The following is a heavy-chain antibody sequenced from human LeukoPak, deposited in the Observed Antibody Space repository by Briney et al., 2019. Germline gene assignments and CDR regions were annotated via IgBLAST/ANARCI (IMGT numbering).Heavy chain of an antibody. J-gene: IGHJ4*02. CDR3: ARDYCSGPKCYFIDY. CDR2: ITSSSTV. CDR1: GFTFSNYS. V-gene: IGHV3-48*04. D-gene: IGHD2-15*01. Sequence: GGSLRLSCAASGFTFSNYSMNWVRQAPGKGLEWVSYITSSSTVYYAGSVKGRFTISRDNAKNSLFLQMNSLRAEDTAVYYCARDYCSGPKCYFIDYWGQGALVTVSS.